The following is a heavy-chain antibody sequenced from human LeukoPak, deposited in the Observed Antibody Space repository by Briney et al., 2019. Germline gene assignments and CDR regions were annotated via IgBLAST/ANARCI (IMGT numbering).Heavy chain of an antibody. CDR2: MSYDGSKE. CDR1: GFPFSIYG. CDR3: AKEQASAAVYPAFDY. V-gene: IGHV3-30*18. Sequence: PGRSLRLSCAASGFPFSIYGLHWVRQAPGKGLEWVAAMSYDGSKEYSADSVKGRFTISRDSSKKTLYLQMNSLRAEDTAVYYCAKEQASAAVYPAFDYWGQGILVTVSS. D-gene: IGHD6-13*01. J-gene: IGHJ4*02.